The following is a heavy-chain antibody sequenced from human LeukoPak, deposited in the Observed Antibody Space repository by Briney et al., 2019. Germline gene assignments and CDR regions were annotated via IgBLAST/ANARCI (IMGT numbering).Heavy chain of an antibody. CDR2: ISGSGGST. J-gene: IGHJ4*02. CDR3: AKGGVRYSYVDDY. D-gene: IGHD5-18*01. V-gene: IGHV3-23*01. Sequence: PGGSLRLSCAASGFTFSSYAMSWVRQAPGKGLEWVSAISGSGGSTYYADSVKGRFTISRDNSKNTLYLQINSLRAEDTAAYYCAKGGVRYSYVDDYWGQGTLVTVSS. CDR1: GFTFSSYA.